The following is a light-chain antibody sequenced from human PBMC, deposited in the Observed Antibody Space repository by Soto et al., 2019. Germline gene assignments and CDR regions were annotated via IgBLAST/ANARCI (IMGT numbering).Light chain of an antibody. CDR1: ETVASNY. CDR2: GAS. CDR3: HQYGRSPWT. V-gene: IGKV3-20*01. J-gene: IGKJ1*01. Sequence: EIVLTQSPGTLSLSPGERATLSCRASETVASNYLAWYQHKPGQAPRLLFFGASNRATGIPDRFSGSGSGTDFTLTISRLVPEDFAVYYCHQYGRSPWTLGQGTKVDIK.